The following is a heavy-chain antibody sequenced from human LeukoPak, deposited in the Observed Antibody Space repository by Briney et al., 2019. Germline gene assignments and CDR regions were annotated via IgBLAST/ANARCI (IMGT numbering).Heavy chain of an antibody. V-gene: IGHV3-9*01. CDR2: IVWNSGSI. CDR1: GFTFSSYA. CDR3: ARDPTVTYEYYYYMDV. Sequence: GRSLRLSCAASGFTFSSYAMHWVRQAPGKGLEWVSGIVWNSGSIGYADSVKGRFTISRDNAKNSLYLQMNSLRAEDTAVYYCARDPTVTYEYYYYMDVWGKGTTVTVSS. J-gene: IGHJ6*03. D-gene: IGHD4-17*01.